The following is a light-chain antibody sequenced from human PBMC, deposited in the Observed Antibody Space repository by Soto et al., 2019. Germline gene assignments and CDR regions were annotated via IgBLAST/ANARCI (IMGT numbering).Light chain of an antibody. CDR2: DAS. CDR3: QQYNSYSWT. CDR1: QSISTW. J-gene: IGKJ1*01. Sequence: DIQMTQSPSTLSASVGDRVTITCRASQSISTWLAWYQQKPGKAPKLLIYDASSLESGVPSRFSGSGSGTEFTHTISILQPDDFATYYCQQYNSYSWTLGQGTKVEIK. V-gene: IGKV1-5*01.